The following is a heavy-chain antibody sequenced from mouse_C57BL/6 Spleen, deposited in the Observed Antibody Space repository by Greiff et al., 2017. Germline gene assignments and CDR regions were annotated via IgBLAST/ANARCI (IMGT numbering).Heavy chain of an antibody. Sequence: QVQLKQSGAELVKPGASVKLSCKASGYTFTSYWMQWVKQRPGQGLEWIGEIDPSDSYTNYNQKFKGKATLTVDTSSSTAYMQLSSLTSEDSAVYYCARSHYYGSNPYWYFEVWGTGTTVTVSS. CDR1: GYTFTSYW. D-gene: IGHD1-1*01. V-gene: IGHV1-50*01. CDR2: IDPSDSYT. J-gene: IGHJ1*03. CDR3: ARSHYYGSNPYWYFEV.